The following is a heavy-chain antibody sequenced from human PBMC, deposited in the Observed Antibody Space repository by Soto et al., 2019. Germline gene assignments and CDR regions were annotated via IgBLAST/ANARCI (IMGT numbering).Heavy chain of an antibody. J-gene: IGHJ6*03. CDR1: GCSSSSGGYY. CDR3: ASKVFTARGPRYYHYMDV. CDR2: IYYSGST. D-gene: IGHD3-10*01. V-gene: IGHV4-31*03. Sequence: SETLSLTCTVSGCSSSSGGYYWSWIRQHPGKGLEWIGYIYYSGSTYYNPSLKSRVTISVDTSKNQFSLKLSSVTAAETAVYYCASKVFTARGPRYYHYMDVRGKGTTVTVSS.